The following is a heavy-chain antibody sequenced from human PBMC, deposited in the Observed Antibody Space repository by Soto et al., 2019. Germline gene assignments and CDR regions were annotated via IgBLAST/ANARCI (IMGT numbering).Heavy chain of an antibody. CDR3: ATHRDYYDSSGSPNY. V-gene: IGHV3-53*01. D-gene: IGHD3-22*01. CDR1: GFTVSSNY. CDR2: IYSGGST. J-gene: IGHJ4*02. Sequence: GGSLRLSCAASGFTVSSNYMSWVRQAPGKGLEWVSVIYSGGSTYYADSVKGRFTISRDNSKNTLYLQMNSLRAEDTAVYYCATHRDYYDSSGSPNYWGQGTLVTVSS.